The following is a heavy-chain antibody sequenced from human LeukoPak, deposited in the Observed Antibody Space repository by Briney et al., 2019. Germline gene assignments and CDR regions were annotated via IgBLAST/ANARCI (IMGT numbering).Heavy chain of an antibody. V-gene: IGHV3-30*03. CDR1: GFTFSSYG. CDR3: AREVPEYQLPFDY. Sequence: GGSLRLSCAASGFTFSSYGMHWVRQAPGQGLEWVAVISYDGSNKYYADSVKGRFTISRDNSKNTLYLQMNSLRAEDTAVYYCAREVPEYQLPFDYWGQGTLVTVSS. D-gene: IGHD2-2*01. J-gene: IGHJ4*02. CDR2: ISYDGSNK.